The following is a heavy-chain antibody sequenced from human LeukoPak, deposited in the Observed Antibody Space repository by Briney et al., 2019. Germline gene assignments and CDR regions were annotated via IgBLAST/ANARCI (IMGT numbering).Heavy chain of an antibody. CDR2: IYYSGST. D-gene: IGHD3-10*01. Sequence: PSETLSLTCTVSGGSISSYYWSWIRQPPGQGLEWIGYIYYSGSTNYNPSLKSRVTISVDTSKNQFSLKLSSVTAADTAVYYCARGYMKSGFDYWGQGTLVTVSS. V-gene: IGHV4-59*01. J-gene: IGHJ4*02. CDR1: GGSISSYY. CDR3: ARGYMKSGFDY.